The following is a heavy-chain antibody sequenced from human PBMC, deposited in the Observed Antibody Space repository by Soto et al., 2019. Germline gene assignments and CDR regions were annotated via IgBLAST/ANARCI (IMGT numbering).Heavy chain of an antibody. CDR3: ARAPYDSSVYYRPLDYYGRDV. V-gene: IGHV1-3*01. Sequence: ASVKVSCKASGYTFTSYAMHWVRQAPGQRLEWMGWINAGNGNTKYSQKFQGRVTITRDTSASTAYMELSSLRSEDTAVYYCARAPYDSSVYYRPLDYYGRDVGGQGTRVTVS. J-gene: IGHJ6*02. CDR2: INAGNGNT. CDR1: GYTFTSYA. D-gene: IGHD3-22*01.